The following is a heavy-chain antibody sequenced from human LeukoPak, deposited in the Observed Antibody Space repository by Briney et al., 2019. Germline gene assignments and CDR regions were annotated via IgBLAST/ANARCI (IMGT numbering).Heavy chain of an antibody. Sequence: PSQTLSLTCTVSGGSISSGSYYWSWIRQPAGKGLEWIGRIYTSGSTNYNPSLKSRVTISVDTSKNQFTLKLSSVTAADTAVYYCARESGTAMVPYYFDYRGQGALVTVSS. CDR3: ARESGTAMVPYYFDY. D-gene: IGHD5-18*01. V-gene: IGHV4-61*02. CDR2: IYTSGST. CDR1: GGSISSGSYY. J-gene: IGHJ4*02.